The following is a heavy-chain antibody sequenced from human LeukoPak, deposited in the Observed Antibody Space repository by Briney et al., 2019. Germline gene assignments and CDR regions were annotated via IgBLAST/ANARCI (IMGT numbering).Heavy chain of an antibody. CDR2: ISSSSSYI. CDR3: ARASNSGSCYEDFDY. CDR1: GFTFSSYS. D-gene: IGHD1-26*01. V-gene: IGHV3-21*01. J-gene: IGHJ4*02. Sequence: GGSLRLSCAASGFTFSSYSMNWVRQAPGKGLEWVSSISSSSSYIYYADSVKGRFTISRDNAKNSLYLQMNSLRAEDTAVYYCARASNSGSCYEDFDYWGQGTLVTVSS.